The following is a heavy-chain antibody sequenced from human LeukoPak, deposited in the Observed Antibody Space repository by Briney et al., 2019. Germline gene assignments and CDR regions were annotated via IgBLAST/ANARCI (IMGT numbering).Heavy chain of an antibody. CDR3: ARWDRNYYYMDV. Sequence: PGGSLRLSCAASGFTFSSYWMHWVRQAPGKGLVWVSRINTDGSSTSYADSVKGRFTISRDNAKNTLYLQMNSLRAEDTAVYYCARWDRNYYYMDVWGKGTTVTVSS. J-gene: IGHJ6*03. V-gene: IGHV3-74*01. CDR1: GFTFSSYW. D-gene: IGHD1-26*01. CDR2: INTDGSST.